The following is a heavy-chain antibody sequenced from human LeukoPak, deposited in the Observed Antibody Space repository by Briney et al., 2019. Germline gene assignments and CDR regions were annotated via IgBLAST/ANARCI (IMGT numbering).Heavy chain of an antibody. CDR1: GGSISSSSYY. V-gene: IGHV4-39*01. Sequence: SETLSLTCTVSGGSISSSSYYWGWIRQPPGKGLEWIGSIYYSGSTYYNPSLKSRVTISVDTSKNQFSLKLSSVTAADTAVYYCARQGTGRITMVRGVIFLNWFDPWGQGTLVTVSS. CDR2: IYYSGST. J-gene: IGHJ5*02. CDR3: ARQGTGRITMVRGVIFLNWFDP. D-gene: IGHD3-10*01.